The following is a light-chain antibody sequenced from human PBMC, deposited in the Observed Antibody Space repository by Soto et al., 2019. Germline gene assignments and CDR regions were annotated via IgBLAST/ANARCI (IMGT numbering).Light chain of an antibody. Sequence: QAVVTQPPSASGTPGQRVTIACSGSSSNIGSNTVNWHQQLPGTAPKLLIYSNKQRPSGVPDRFSGSKSGTSASLAISGLQSEHEADYYCAAWDDSLNGLVFGGGTKLTVL. J-gene: IGLJ2*01. CDR3: AAWDDSLNGLV. CDR2: SNK. V-gene: IGLV1-44*01. CDR1: SSNIGSNT.